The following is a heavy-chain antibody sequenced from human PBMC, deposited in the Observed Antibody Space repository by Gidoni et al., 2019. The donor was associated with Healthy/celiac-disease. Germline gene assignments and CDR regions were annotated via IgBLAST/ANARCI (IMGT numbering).Heavy chain of an antibody. CDR2: ISSNGGST. CDR3: VKEGNWNRSRHFDY. Sequence: EVQLVESGGGLVQPGGSLRLSCSASGFPFSSYAMHWVRQAPGKGLEYVSAISSNGGSTYYADSVKGRFTISRDNSKNTLYLQMSSLRAEDTAVYYCVKEGNWNRSRHFDYWGQGTLVTVSS. D-gene: IGHD1-1*01. J-gene: IGHJ4*02. V-gene: IGHV3-64D*06. CDR1: GFPFSSYA.